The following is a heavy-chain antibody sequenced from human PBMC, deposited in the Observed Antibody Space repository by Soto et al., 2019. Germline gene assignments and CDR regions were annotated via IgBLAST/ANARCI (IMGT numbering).Heavy chain of an antibody. D-gene: IGHD2-2*01. CDR2: INAGNSNT. CDR3: ARPQGVGFARP. Sequence: ASVKVTCKASGYTFTNYAMHWVRQAPGQRLEWMGWINAGNSNTKYSQKFQGRVTITRDTSASTAYMELSSLRSEDTAVYYCARPQGVGFARPRCQGTLGTRLL. J-gene: IGHJ5*02. CDR1: GYTFTNYA. V-gene: IGHV1-3*01.